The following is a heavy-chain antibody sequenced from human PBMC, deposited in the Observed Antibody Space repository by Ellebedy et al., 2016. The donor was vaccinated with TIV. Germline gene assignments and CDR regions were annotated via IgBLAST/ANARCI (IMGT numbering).Heavy chain of an antibody. CDR2: IFHSGSA. D-gene: IGHD3-16*01. CDR3: ARELRGNYFDS. Sequence: SETLSLTXAVSGDSIINSDWWRWVRQPPGKGLEWIGEIFHSGSATYNPSLRSRVTMSVDTSKNQFSLKLTSVTAADTAIYFCARELRGNYFDSWGQGTLVTVSS. CDR1: GDSIINSDW. J-gene: IGHJ4*02. V-gene: IGHV4-4*02.